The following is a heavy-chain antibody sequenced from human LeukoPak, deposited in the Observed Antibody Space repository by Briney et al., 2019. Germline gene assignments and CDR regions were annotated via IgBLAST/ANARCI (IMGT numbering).Heavy chain of an antibody. CDR2: IYYSGST. Sequence: SETLSLTCTVSGGSISSSGYYWGWIRQPPGKGLEWIASIYYSGSTYYNPSLKSRVTISVDTSKNHLSLKLSSLTAADTAVYYCARHEYSGSYYGLSWFDPWGQGTLVTVSS. CDR3: ARHEYSGSYYGLSWFDP. J-gene: IGHJ5*02. D-gene: IGHD1-26*01. V-gene: IGHV4-39*01. CDR1: GGSISSSGYY.